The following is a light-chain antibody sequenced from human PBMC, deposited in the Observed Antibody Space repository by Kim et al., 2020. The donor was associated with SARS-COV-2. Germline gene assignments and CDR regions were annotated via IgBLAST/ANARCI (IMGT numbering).Light chain of an antibody. CDR2: AAS. V-gene: IGKV1-12*02. CDR1: PHVPRA. Sequence: SPSMGDGITIPCRPSPHVPRALARFQQKPGIAPTLLIFAASCLQTRVPSPFSGSGSGTNCPLTISSLQPEDFATFYCQQWKSFPYTFGQGTKLEI. CDR3: QQWKSFPYT. J-gene: IGKJ2*01.